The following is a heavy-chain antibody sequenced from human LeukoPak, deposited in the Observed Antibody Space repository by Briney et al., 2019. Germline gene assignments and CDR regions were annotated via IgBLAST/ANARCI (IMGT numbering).Heavy chain of an antibody. CDR2: ISYDGSNK. CDR1: GFTFSSYA. Sequence: GGSLRLSCAASGFTFSSYAMHWVRQAPGKGLEWVAVISYDGSNKYYADSVKGRFTISRDNSKNTLYLQMNSLRAEDTAVYYCARIAVAGGYWGQGTLVTVSS. CDR3: ARIAVAGGY. J-gene: IGHJ4*02. V-gene: IGHV3-30*04. D-gene: IGHD6-19*01.